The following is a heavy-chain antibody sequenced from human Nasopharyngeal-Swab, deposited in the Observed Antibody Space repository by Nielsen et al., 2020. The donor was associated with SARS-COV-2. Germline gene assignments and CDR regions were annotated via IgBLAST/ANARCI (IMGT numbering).Heavy chain of an antibody. V-gene: IGHV1-24*01. CDR2: FDPEDGET. D-gene: IGHD3-10*01. J-gene: IGHJ6*02. CDR3: ATGTPMVRENFGYYYYYGMDV. CDR1: GYTFTSYG. Sequence: ASVKVSCKASGYTFTSYGISWVRQAPGKGLEWMGGFDPEDGETIYAQKFQGRVTMTEDTSTDTAYMELSSLRSEDTAVYYCATGTPMVRENFGYYYYYGMDVWGQGTTVTVSS.